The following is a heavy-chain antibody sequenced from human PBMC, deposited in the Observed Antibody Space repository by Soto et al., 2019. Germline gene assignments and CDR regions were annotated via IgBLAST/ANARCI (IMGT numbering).Heavy chain of an antibody. CDR3: ARDGPKYSSGWYGRDFDY. CDR1: GFTFSSYS. CDR2: ISSSSSYI. J-gene: IGHJ4*02. Sequence: EVQLVESGGGLVKPGGSLRLSCAASGFTFSSYSMNWVRQAPGKGLEWVSSISSSSSYIYYADSVKGRFTISRDNAKNSLYLQMNSLRAEDTAVYYCARDGPKYSSGWYGRDFDYWGQGTLVTVSS. V-gene: IGHV3-21*01. D-gene: IGHD6-19*01.